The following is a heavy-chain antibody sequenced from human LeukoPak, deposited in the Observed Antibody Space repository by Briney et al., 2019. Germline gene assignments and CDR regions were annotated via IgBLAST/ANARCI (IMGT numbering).Heavy chain of an antibody. CDR1: GFTFSNHY. J-gene: IGHJ4*02. CDR3: ARGHYGLDY. CDR2: ITSSSTYT. V-gene: IGHV3-11*05. D-gene: IGHD3-10*01. Sequence: PGGSLRLSCAASGFTFSNHYMTWIRQAPGKGLEWVSYITSSSTYTEYADCVKGRFTVSRDNARNSLYLQMNSLRADDTAVYYCARGHYGLDYWGQGALVTVSS.